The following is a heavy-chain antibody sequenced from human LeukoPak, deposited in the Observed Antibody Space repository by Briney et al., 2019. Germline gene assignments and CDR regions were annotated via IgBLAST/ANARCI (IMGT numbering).Heavy chain of an antibody. Sequence: GASVKVSCKASGYTFTSYDINWVRQATGQGLEWKGWMNPNSGNTGYAQKFQGRVTMTRNTSISTAYMELSSLRSEDTAVYYCARGTVVVPAAILLHYYYYMDVWGKGTTVTVSS. CDR1: GYTFTSYD. J-gene: IGHJ6*03. CDR2: MNPNSGNT. V-gene: IGHV1-8*01. D-gene: IGHD2-2*02. CDR3: ARGTVVVPAAILLHYYYYMDV.